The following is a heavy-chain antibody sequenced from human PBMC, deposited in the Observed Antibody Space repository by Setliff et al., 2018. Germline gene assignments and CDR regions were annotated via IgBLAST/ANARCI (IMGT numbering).Heavy chain of an antibody. CDR3: ARVALVMVIRNAFDI. D-gene: IGHD2-21*01. V-gene: IGHV4-31*11. Sequence: SSETLSLTCAVSGGSISSGGYYWSWIRQHPGKGLEWIGYIYYSGSTYYNPSLKSRVTISVDTSKNQFSLKLSSVTAADTAVYYCARVALVMVIRNAFDIWGQGTMVTVSS. CDR2: IYYSGST. J-gene: IGHJ3*02. CDR1: GGSISSGGYY.